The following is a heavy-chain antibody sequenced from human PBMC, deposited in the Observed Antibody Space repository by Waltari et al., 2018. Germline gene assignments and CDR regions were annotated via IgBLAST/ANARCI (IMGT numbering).Heavy chain of an antibody. D-gene: IGHD2-2*01. CDR1: GYSFTSYW. Sequence: EVQLVQSGAEVKKPGESLKISCKGSGYSFTSYWIGWVRQMPGKGLEWMGTMYPVDSDTGSGPSSQAKSTIPANNPIGPPTRRWSSLKPSETARYYCAGNADPSGMDVWGQGTRVTVSS. V-gene: IGHV5-51*04. CDR3: AGNADPSGMDV. CDR2: MYPVDSDT. J-gene: IGHJ6*02.